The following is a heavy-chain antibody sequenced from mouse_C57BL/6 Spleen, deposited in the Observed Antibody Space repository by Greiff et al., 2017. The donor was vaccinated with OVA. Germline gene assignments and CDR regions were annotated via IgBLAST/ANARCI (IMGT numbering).Heavy chain of an antibody. CDR1: GFTFSSYA. CDR2: ISDGGSYT. J-gene: IGHJ3*01. D-gene: IGHD1-1*01. Sequence: EVMLVESGGGLVKPGGSLKLSCAASGFTFSSYAMSWVRQTPETRLEWVATISDGGSYTSYPDNVKGRFTISRDNAKNNLYLQMCHLNSEDTALYYCARNYYAWFAYWGQGTLVTVSA. V-gene: IGHV5-4*03. CDR3: ARNYYAWFAY.